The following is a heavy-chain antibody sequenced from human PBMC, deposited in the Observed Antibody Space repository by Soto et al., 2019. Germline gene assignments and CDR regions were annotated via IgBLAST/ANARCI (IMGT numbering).Heavy chain of an antibody. CDR1: GFTVNSNF. D-gene: IGHD3-3*01. CDR3: ARVRFLEWPERYFDY. CDR2: IYSDGST. Sequence: GGSLRLSCTAFGFTVNSNFMSWVRQAPGMGLEWVSLIYSDGSTYYADSVKGRFTISRDNSKNTLYLQMNSLRAEDTAVYYCARVRFLEWPERYFDYWGQGTLVTVSS. V-gene: IGHV3-66*01. J-gene: IGHJ4*02.